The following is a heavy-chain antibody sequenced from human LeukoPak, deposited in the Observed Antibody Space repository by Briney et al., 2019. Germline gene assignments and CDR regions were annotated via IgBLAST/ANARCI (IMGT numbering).Heavy chain of an antibody. V-gene: IGHV3-30*03. J-gene: IGHJ3*02. CDR1: GFTFSSYG. Sequence: GGSLRLSCGASGFTFSSYGMHWVRQAPGKGLEWVAVISYDGGNKYYADSVKGRFTISRDNSKNTLYLQMNSLRAEDTAVYYCARLIHDYGDPDAFDIWGQGTMVTVSS. CDR3: ARLIHDYGDPDAFDI. D-gene: IGHD4-17*01. CDR2: ISYDGGNK.